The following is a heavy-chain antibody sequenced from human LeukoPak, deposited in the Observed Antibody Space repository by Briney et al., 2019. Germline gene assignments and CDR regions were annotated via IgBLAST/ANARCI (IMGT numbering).Heavy chain of an antibody. CDR2: VYHSGST. CDR3: AHSGSYYSFDP. J-gene: IGHJ5*02. CDR1: GFSISSGYY. Sequence: PSETLSLTCAVSGFSISSGYYWGWIRQPPGKGPDWIASVYHSGSTYYNPSLKSRVSMSVDTSKNQFSLKLSSVTAADTAVYYCAHSGSYYSFDPWVQGALVTVSS. D-gene: IGHD1-26*01. V-gene: IGHV4-38-2*01.